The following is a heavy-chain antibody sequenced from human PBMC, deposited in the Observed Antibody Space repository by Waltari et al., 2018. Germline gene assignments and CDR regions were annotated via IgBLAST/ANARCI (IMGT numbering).Heavy chain of an antibody. CDR1: GGTFSSYA. D-gene: IGHD4-17*01. J-gene: IGHJ5*02. CDR3: ASLRRGDYGGNWFGP. V-gene: IGHV1-69*08. CDR2: IIPIFGTA. Sequence: QVQLVQSGAEVTKPGPSVRLSCKASGGTFSSYAISWVRQAPGQGLEWMGRIIPIFGTANYAQKFQGRVTITADKSTSTAYMELSSLRSEDTAVYYCASLRRGDYGGNWFGPWGQGTLVTVSS.